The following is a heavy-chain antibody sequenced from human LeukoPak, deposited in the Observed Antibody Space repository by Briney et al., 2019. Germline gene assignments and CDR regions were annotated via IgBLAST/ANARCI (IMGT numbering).Heavy chain of an antibody. J-gene: IGHJ4*02. Sequence: SVKVSCKASGGTFSSYAISWVRQAPGQGLEWMGRIIPILGIANYAQKFQGRVTITADKSTSTAYMELSSLRSEDTAVYYCARELKYSGSYTHFDYWGQGTLVTVSS. CDR2: IIPILGIA. CDR3: ARELKYSGSYTHFDY. CDR1: GGTFSSYA. D-gene: IGHD1-26*01. V-gene: IGHV1-69*04.